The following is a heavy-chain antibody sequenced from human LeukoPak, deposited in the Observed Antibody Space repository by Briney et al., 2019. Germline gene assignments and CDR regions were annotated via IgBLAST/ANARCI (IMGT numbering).Heavy chain of an antibody. CDR3: AKGLWIQLWETPIDY. CDR2: IRYDGSNK. CDR1: GFTFSSYG. D-gene: IGHD5-18*01. V-gene: IGHV3-30*02. J-gene: IGHJ4*02. Sequence: GGSLRLSCAASGFTFSSYGMHWVRQAPGKGLEWVAFIRYDGSNKYYADSVKGRFTISRDNSKNTLYLQMNSLRAEDTAAYYCAKGLWIQLWETPIDYWGQGTLVTVSS.